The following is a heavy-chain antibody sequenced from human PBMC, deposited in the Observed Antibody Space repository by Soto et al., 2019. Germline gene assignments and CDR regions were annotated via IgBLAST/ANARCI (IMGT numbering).Heavy chain of an antibody. CDR3: ARVRVSYYYAMDV. V-gene: IGHV4-4*02. Sequence: QVQLQESGPGLVKPSGTLSLTCAVSGGSISSSNWWSWVRQPPGKGLEWIGEIYHSGITNYNPSLKSRVTISVDKSKNQVSLKLSSVPAADTAVYYCARVRVSYYYAMDVWGQGTTVTVSS. CDR2: IYHSGIT. J-gene: IGHJ6*02. CDR1: GGSISSSNW.